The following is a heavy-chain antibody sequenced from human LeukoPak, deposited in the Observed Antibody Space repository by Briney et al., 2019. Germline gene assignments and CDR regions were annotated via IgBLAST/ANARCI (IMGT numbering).Heavy chain of an antibody. CDR2: IKQDGSEK. D-gene: IGHD5-12*01. J-gene: IGHJ4*02. CDR1: GFTFSSYW. V-gene: IGHV3-7*01. Sequence: GGSLRLSCAASGFTFSSYWMSWVRQAPGKGLEWVANIKQDGSEKYYVDSVKGRFTISRDNAKNSLYLQMNSLRAEDTAVYYCARDFAGRSYSGYPRAYFDYWGQGTLVTVSS. CDR3: ARDFAGRSYSGYPRAYFDY.